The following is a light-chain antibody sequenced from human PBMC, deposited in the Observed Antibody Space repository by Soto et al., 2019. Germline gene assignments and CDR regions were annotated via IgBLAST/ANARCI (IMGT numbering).Light chain of an antibody. CDR3: QQYNNWPYT. Sequence: EIVMTQSPATLSVSPGERATLSCRASQSISTTLAWYQQKPGQAPRLLIYGASTWATGISPRFSGSGSGTEFTLTISSLQSEDFAVYYCQQYNNWPYTFGQGTKVDIK. J-gene: IGKJ2*01. CDR1: QSISTT. CDR2: GAS. V-gene: IGKV3-15*01.